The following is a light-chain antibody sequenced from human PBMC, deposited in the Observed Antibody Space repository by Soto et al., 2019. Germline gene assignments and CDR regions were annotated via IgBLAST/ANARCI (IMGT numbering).Light chain of an antibody. CDR2: LVS. CDR3: MQALQTPLT. J-gene: IGKJ5*01. CDR1: QSLLHSSGYNY. Sequence: EIVLTQSPLSLPVTPGEPASISCRSSQSLLHSSGYNYVDWYLQKPGQSPQLLIYLVSNRATGVPERFSGSGSGTDCTLKISRVEAEDVGHYYCMQALQTPLTFGQGTRLEI. V-gene: IGKV2-28*01.